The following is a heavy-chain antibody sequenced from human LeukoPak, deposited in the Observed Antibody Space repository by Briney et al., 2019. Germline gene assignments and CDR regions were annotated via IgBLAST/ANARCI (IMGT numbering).Heavy chain of an antibody. D-gene: IGHD1-26*01. CDR2: IYSSGRI. Sequence: PSQTLSLTCTVSGDSISSGSYYWSWIRQPAGKGLEWIGRIYSSGRINYNPSLRSRVTISVDTSKKQFSLKLSSVTAADTAFYYCARYIVSYPHDAFDIWGQGTMVTVSS. V-gene: IGHV4-61*02. CDR3: ARYIVSYPHDAFDI. J-gene: IGHJ3*02. CDR1: GDSISSGSYY.